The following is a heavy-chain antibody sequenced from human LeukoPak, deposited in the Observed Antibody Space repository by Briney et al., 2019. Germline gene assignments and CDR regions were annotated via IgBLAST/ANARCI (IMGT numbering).Heavy chain of an antibody. V-gene: IGHV1-2*02. Sequence: ASVKVSCKASGYTFTGYYMYWVRQAPGQGLEWMGWINPNSGGTNYAQKFQGRAAMTRDTSISTAYMELSRLRSDDTAVYYCARDRLWFGEFGGPGTTYNWFDPWGQGTLVTVSS. J-gene: IGHJ5*02. CDR2: INPNSGGT. CDR1: GYTFTGYY. D-gene: IGHD3-10*01. CDR3: ARDRLWFGEFGGPGTTYNWFDP.